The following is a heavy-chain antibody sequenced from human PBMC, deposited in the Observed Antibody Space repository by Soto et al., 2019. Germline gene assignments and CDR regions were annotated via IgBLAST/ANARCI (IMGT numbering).Heavy chain of an antibody. J-gene: IGHJ6*02. D-gene: IGHD1-26*01. CDR1: GFTFSSYG. CDR3: AKDLLAAGGATNHHYYYGMDV. Sequence: QVQLVESGGGVVQPGRSLRLSCAASGFTFSSYGMHWVRQAPGKGLEWVAVISYDGSNKYYADSVKGRFTISRDNSKNTLYLQMNSLRAEDTAVYYCAKDLLAAGGATNHHYYYGMDVWGQGTTVTVSS. CDR2: ISYDGSNK. V-gene: IGHV3-30*18.